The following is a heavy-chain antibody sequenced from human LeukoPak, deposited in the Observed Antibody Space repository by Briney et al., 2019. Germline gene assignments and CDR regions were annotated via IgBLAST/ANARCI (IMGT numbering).Heavy chain of an antibody. D-gene: IGHD3-16*01. J-gene: IGHJ4*02. CDR1: GFTFSNAW. CDR2: IKSKTDGGTT. Sequence: GGSLRLSCAASGFTFSNAWMSWVRQAPGKGLEWVGRIKSKTDGGTTDYAAPVKGRFIISRDDSEKTLSLQMNSLKSEDTAVYYCTQGGTKAYSWGQGTLVTVSS. V-gene: IGHV3-15*01. CDR3: TQGGTKAYS.